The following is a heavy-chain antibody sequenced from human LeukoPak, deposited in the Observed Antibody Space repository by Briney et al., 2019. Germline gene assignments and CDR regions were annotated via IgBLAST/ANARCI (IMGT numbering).Heavy chain of an antibody. D-gene: IGHD2-21*02. V-gene: IGHV3-7*03. Sequence: GGALRLSCVASGFTFSSYWMRWVRQALGEGVERGAHIKQDGREKYYVDSVKGRFTMSRDNANNPLFLQMNSLRAENTAVYYCARVNAPYCGGDCYSGFHFDYWGQGTLVTVSS. CDR2: IKQDGREK. J-gene: IGHJ4*02. CDR3: ARVNAPYCGGDCYSGFHFDY. CDR1: GFTFSSYW.